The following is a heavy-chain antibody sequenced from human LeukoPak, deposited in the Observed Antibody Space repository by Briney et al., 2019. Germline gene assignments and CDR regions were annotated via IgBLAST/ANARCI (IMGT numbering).Heavy chain of an antibody. V-gene: IGHV1-69*06. CDR3: ARGSSGWYYFDY. CDR1: GATFSSYA. Sequence: GSSLKLSCNASGATFSSYAISWVRHAPGQGLEWMGEIIPIFGTANYAQKFQGRVTITADKSTSTAYMELSSLRSEDTAVYYCARGSSGWYYFDYWGQGTLVTVSS. J-gene: IGHJ4*02. CDR2: IIPIFGTA. D-gene: IGHD6-19*01.